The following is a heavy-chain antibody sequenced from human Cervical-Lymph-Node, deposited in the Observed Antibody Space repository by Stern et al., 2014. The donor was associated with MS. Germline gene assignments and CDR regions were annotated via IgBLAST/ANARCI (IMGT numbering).Heavy chain of an antibody. CDR2: IWYDGSNP. D-gene: IGHD6-13*01. Sequence: DQLVESGGGVVQPGRSLRLSCAASGFSFSRYAMHWVRQAPGKGLAWGALIWYDGSNPYYADSVTGRFTISRDNFKNTLYLQMNSLRAEDTAVYYCASAYSSSHYYFDYWGQGTLVTVSS. CDR3: ASAYSSSHYYFDY. V-gene: IGHV3-33*01. CDR1: GFSFSRYA. J-gene: IGHJ4*02.